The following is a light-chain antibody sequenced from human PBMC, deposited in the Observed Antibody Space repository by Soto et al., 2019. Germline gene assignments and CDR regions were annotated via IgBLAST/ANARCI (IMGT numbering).Light chain of an antibody. J-gene: IGKJ1*01. Sequence: DIQMTQSPSTLSASVGDRVTITCRASQSINSWLAWYQQKAGKAPKLLIHDASSLESGVPSRFSGSGSGTEFTRTISSLQPDDFATYYCQQYNTYWTCGQGTKVEI. V-gene: IGKV1-5*01. CDR3: QQYNTYWT. CDR1: QSINSW. CDR2: DAS.